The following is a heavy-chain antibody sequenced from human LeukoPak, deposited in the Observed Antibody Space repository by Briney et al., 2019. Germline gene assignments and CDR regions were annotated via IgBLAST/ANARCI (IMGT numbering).Heavy chain of an antibody. CDR1: GFTFSRYG. CDR2: ISDSGGNT. CDR3: AILSSSWYLEPLLFDP. J-gene: IGHJ5*02. V-gene: IGHV3-23*01. D-gene: IGHD6-13*01. Sequence: GGSLRLSCAASGFTFSRYGMSWVRQAPGKGLEWVSPISDSGGNTYYADSVKGRFTISRDNSKNTLFLQMNSLRAEDTAVYYCAILSSSWYLEPLLFDPWGQGTLVTVSS.